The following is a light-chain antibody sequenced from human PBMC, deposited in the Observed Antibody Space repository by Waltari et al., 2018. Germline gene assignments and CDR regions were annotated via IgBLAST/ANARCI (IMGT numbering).Light chain of an antibody. Sequence: EIVLTQPPGTLSLSPGDRATLSCRASQNVTSNFLAWYQQKPGQAPRLLIYDASTRATVIPDRFSGSGSGTDFTLTINRLGPEEFAVFYCQQYVSSPRTFGQGTRLEIK. J-gene: IGKJ2*01. CDR3: QQYVSSPRT. CDR1: QNVTSNF. CDR2: DAS. V-gene: IGKV3-20*01.